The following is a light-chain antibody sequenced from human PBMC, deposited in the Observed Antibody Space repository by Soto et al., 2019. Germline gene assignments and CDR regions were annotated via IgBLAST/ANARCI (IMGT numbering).Light chain of an antibody. Sequence: EIVLTQSPGTLSLSPGERATLSCRASQSVTSNYLAWYQQKPGQAPRLLIFGASSRATGIPDKFSGSGSGTDFTLTISRLEPDDFAVYYCQHYGGSSWTFGQGTKVDIK. CDR2: GAS. CDR3: QHYGGSSWT. CDR1: QSVTSNY. V-gene: IGKV3-20*01. J-gene: IGKJ1*01.